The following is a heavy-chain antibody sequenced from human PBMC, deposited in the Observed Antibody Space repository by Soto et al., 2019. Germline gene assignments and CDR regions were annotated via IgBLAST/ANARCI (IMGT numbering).Heavy chain of an antibody. J-gene: IGHJ6*02. CDR1: GGSFSGYY. Sequence: SETLSLTCAVYGGSFSGYYWSWIRQPPGKGLEWIGEINHSGSTNYNPSLKSRVTISVDTSKNQFSLKLSSVTAADTAVYYCARVLLVGDIVVVPAARTQNYYYYYGMDVWGQGTTVTVSS. D-gene: IGHD2-2*01. V-gene: IGHV4-34*01. CDR3: ARVLLVGDIVVVPAARTQNYYYYYGMDV. CDR2: INHSGST.